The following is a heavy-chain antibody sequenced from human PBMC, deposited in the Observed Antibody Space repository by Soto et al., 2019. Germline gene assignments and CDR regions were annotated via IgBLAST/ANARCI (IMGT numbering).Heavy chain of an antibody. D-gene: IGHD4-4*01. J-gene: IGHJ4*02. Sequence: QVQLVQSGGEVKKPGASVKVSCKATGYTFTSYGISCVRQAPGRGLEWMGWISAYNGNSNYAQKLQGRVTMSTSTSTSTAYMELRSLRSDDTAVYYCARSGGLQFPYDYWGQGTMVTVSS. V-gene: IGHV1-18*01. CDR3: ARSGGLQFPYDY. CDR1: GYTFTSYG. CDR2: ISAYNGNS.